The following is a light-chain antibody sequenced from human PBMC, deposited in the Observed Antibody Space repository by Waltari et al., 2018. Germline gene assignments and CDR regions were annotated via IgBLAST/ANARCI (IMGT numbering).Light chain of an antibody. CDR1: TSASQD. CDR2: QDN. V-gene: IGLV3-1*01. CDR3: QAWDSTTAV. J-gene: IGLJ2*01. Sequence: SFELTQSPSVSVSLAQTATITRAGVTSASQDVRWYKQKPSQSPVLVVYQDNRRPSWIPERFSGSNSGSTATLIISGTQAMDEADYYCQAWDSTTAVFGGGTKLTVL.